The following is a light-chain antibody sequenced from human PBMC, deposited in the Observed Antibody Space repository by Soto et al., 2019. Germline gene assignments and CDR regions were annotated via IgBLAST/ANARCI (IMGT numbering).Light chain of an antibody. Sequence: EIVLTQSPDPLSFSPGARATLSCRASQSVGYSLAWYQQRPGQAPTLLISDASTRAPGIPDRFSGSGSGTDFTLTISRLQPEEYALYYCQQYGPSLITFGQGTRLEIK. CDR1: QSVGYS. CDR2: DAS. V-gene: IGKV3-20*01. J-gene: IGKJ5*01. CDR3: QQYGPSLIT.